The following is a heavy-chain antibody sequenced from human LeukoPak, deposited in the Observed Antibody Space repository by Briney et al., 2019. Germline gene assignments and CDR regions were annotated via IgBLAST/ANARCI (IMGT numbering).Heavy chain of an antibody. J-gene: IGHJ4*02. CDR2: LSGDGSDT. CDR1: GFPFSTFP. V-gene: IGHV3-23*01. D-gene: IGHD2-21*02. CDR3: TKGGHGDY. Sequence: PGGSLRLSCQAFGFPFSTFPMSWVPQPPGKGLEWVSTLSGDGSDTYYADSVKGRFTISRDTSKNTLFLQMNSLRADDTAIYYCTKGGHGDYWGQGTMVTVSS.